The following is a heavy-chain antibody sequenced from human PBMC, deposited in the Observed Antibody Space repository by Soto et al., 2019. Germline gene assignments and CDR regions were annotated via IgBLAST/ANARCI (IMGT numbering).Heavy chain of an antibody. CDR2: ISSTSSYI. CDR3: ARGYYDRSGYFFEY. V-gene: IGHV3-21*01. Sequence: TWGSLRLSCAASGFIFIDYSINFFRHSPGKGLEWVSSISSTSSYIYYADSLKGRFTISRDNAKNSLYLQMNSLRVEDAAVYYCARGYYDRSGYFFEYWGQGTLVTVSS. CDR1: GFIFIDYS. D-gene: IGHD3-22*01. J-gene: IGHJ4*02.